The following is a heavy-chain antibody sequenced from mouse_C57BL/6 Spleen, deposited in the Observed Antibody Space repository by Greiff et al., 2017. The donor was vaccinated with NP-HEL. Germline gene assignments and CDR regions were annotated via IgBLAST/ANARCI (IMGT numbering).Heavy chain of an antibody. D-gene: IGHD4-1*01. V-gene: IGHV1-50*01. CDR2: IDPSDSYT. Sequence: VQLQQPGAELVKPGASVKLSCKASGYTFTSYWMQWVKQRPGQGLEWIGEIDPSDSYTNYNQKFKGKATLTVDTSSSTAYMQLSSLTSEDSAVYYCARRDLGLDYWGQGTTLTVSS. CDR1: GYTFTSYW. J-gene: IGHJ2*01. CDR3: ARRDLGLDY.